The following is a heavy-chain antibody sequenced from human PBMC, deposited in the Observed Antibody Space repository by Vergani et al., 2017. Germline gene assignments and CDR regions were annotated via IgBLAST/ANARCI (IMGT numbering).Heavy chain of an antibody. CDR1: GFTFSSYA. Sequence: EVQLVESGGGLVQPGGSLRLSCAASGFTFSSYAMSWVRQAPGKGLEWVSAISGSGGSTYYADSVKGRFTISRDNSKNTLYLQMNSLRAEDTAVYNCAKDHGLRYFDWLPRGGDYWGQGTLVTVSS. J-gene: IGHJ4*02. V-gene: IGHV3-23*04. CDR3: AKDHGLRYFDWLPRGGDY. D-gene: IGHD3-9*01. CDR2: ISGSGGST.